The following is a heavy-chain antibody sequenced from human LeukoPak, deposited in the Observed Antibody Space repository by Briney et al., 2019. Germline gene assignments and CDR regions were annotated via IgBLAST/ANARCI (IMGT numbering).Heavy chain of an antibody. V-gene: IGHV3-33*01. Sequence: WRSVRLSFASSGFTFSSYGMHWVRQAPGKGRDGVAGIWHDGSNKYYADAVKGRFTISRDNSKNTLYLQMNSLRAEDTAVYYCAADTAMVTPRGSPMDVWGKGTTVTVSS. D-gene: IGHD5-18*01. CDR2: IWHDGSNK. J-gene: IGHJ6*03. CDR3: AADTAMVTPRGSPMDV. CDR1: GFTFSSYG.